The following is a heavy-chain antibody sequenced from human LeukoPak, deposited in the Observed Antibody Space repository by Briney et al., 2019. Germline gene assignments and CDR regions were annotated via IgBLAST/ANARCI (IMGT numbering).Heavy chain of an antibody. V-gene: IGHV3-9*01. CDR2: ISWNSGSI. D-gene: IGHD2-15*01. J-gene: IGHJ6*03. CDR3: VKGHCSSSSCFPNYYYYMDV. Sequence: GRSLRLSCAGSGFTFDEHAMHWVRQAPGKGLEWVSGISWNSGSIAYADSVKGRFTISRDNAKNLLFLQMSSLRAADTALYCCVKGHCSSSSCFPNYYYYMDVWGTGTTVTVSS. CDR1: GFTFDEHA.